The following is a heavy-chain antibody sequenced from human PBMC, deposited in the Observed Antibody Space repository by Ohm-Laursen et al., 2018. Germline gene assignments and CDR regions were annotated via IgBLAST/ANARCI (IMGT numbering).Heavy chain of an antibody. J-gene: IGHJ6*02. D-gene: IGHD2-15*01. Sequence: SLRLSCTASGFTVSSNYMSWVRQATGKGLEWVSAIGTAGDTYYPGSVKGRFTISRENAKNSLYLQMNSLRAGDTAVYYCARDSCSGGSCSYGMDVWGQGTTVTVSS. CDR2: IGTAGDT. CDR3: ARDSCSGGSCSYGMDV. CDR1: GFTVSSNY. V-gene: IGHV3-13*01.